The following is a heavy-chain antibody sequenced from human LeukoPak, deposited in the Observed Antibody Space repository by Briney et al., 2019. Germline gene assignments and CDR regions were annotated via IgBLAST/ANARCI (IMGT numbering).Heavy chain of an antibody. Sequence: SETLSLTCTVSGGSISSYYWSWIRQPPGKGLEWTGYIYYSGSTNYNPSLKSRVTISVDTSKNQFSLKLSSVTAADTAVYYCARAPLSSSGDDDAFDIWGQGTMVTVSS. D-gene: IGHD6-13*01. V-gene: IGHV4-59*01. CDR1: GGSISSYY. CDR2: IYYSGST. J-gene: IGHJ3*02. CDR3: ARAPLSSSGDDDAFDI.